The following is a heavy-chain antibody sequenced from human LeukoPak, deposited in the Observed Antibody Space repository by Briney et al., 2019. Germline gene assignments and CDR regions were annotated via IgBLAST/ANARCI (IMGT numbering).Heavy chain of an antibody. CDR1: GFTFRSYS. V-gene: IGHV3-23*01. J-gene: IGHJ1*01. CDR3: GGVRIQH. D-gene: IGHD1-26*01. Sequence: GGSLRLSCAASGFTFRSYSLNWVRQAPGKGLEWVSGISGSGGATNYADSVKGRFTTSRDNSKNTLYLQMNSLRAEDTAIYYCGGVRIQHWGQGTLVTVSS. CDR2: ISGSGGAT.